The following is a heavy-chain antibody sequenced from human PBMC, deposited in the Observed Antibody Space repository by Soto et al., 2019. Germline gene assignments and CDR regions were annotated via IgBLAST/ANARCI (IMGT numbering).Heavy chain of an antibody. V-gene: IGHV4-59*01. D-gene: IGHD3-3*01. CDR2: IYYSGST. Sequence: SETLSLTCTVSGGSISSYYWSWIRQPPGKGLEWIGYIYYSGSTNYNPSLKSRVTISVDTSKNQFSLKLSSVTAADTAVYYCARSESYDFWSGYYTVYYYSYMDVCGKGTTVTVSS. CDR1: GGSISSYY. CDR3: ARSESYDFWSGYYTVYYYSYMDV. J-gene: IGHJ6*03.